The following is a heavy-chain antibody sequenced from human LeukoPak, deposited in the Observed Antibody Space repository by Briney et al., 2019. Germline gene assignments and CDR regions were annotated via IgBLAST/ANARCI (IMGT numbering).Heavy chain of an antibody. J-gene: IGHJ4*02. CDR1: GGSFSGYY. V-gene: IGHV4-34*01. CDR3: ARLRPRGYCSGGSCRPFDY. Sequence: SETLSLTCAVYGGSFSGYYWSWIRQPPGKGLEWIGEINHSGSTNYNPSLKSRVTISVDTSKNQFSLKLSSVTAADTAVYYCARLRPRGYCSGGSCRPFDYWGQGTLVTVSS. CDR2: INHSGST. D-gene: IGHD2-15*01.